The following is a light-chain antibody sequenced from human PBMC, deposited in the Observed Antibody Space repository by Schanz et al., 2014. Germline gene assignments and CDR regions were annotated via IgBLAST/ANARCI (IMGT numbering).Light chain of an antibody. CDR3: CSYAGLSSWV. V-gene: IGLV2-14*03. J-gene: IGLJ3*02. Sequence: QSVLTQPASVSGSPGQSITISCTGTSSDVGGYNYVSWYQQYPGKAPKLMIYDVSNRPSGVSNRFSGSKSGNTASLTISGLQAEDEADYYCCSYAGLSSWVFGGGTKLTVL. CDR1: SSDVGGYNY. CDR2: DVS.